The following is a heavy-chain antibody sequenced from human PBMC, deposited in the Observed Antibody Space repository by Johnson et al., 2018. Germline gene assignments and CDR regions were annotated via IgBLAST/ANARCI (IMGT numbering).Heavy chain of an antibody. J-gene: IGHJ3*01. Sequence: QVQLVESGGGLVKPGGSLRLSCTASSFSFRDYSMTWIRQAPGKGLEWVSYISSGGYIVYYGNSVKGRFTISRDNAKKSLFLQMNNLRAEDTAVYYCARDPPLQHWLPHGAPDGIDVWGLGTMVTVSS. CDR2: ISSGGYIV. CDR1: SFSFRDYS. CDR3: ARDPPLQHWLPHGAPDGIDV. D-gene: IGHD5-18*01. V-gene: IGHV3-11*04.